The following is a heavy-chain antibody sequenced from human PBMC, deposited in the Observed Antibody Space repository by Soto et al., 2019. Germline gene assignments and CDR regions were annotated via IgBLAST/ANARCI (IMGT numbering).Heavy chain of an antibody. V-gene: IGHV4-61*01. J-gene: IGHJ4*02. Sequence: AETLSLTCTVSGCSVISDSYDLICIRPAPGSGLEAYGYIYYSGSTNYNPSLNSRVTISVDTSNNQFSLKLSSVTAENTAVYYCARLHSKTGLQYYYDSSGYYYFDYWGQGTLVTVSS. CDR3: ARLHSKTGLQYYYDSSGYYYFDY. CDR2: IYYSGST. CDR1: GCSVISDSYD. D-gene: IGHD3-22*01.